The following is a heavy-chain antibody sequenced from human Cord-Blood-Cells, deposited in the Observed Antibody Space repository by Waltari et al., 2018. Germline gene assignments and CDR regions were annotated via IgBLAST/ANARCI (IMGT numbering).Heavy chain of an antibody. Sequence: AASGFTFSSYSMNWVRQAPGKGLEWVSSISSSSSYIYYADSVKGRFTISRDNAKNSLYLQMNSLRAEDTAVYYCARVSPAAVDYWGQGTLVTVSS. D-gene: IGHD6-13*01. CDR2: ISSSSSYI. J-gene: IGHJ4*02. CDR1: GFTFSSYS. CDR3: ARVSPAAVDY. V-gene: IGHV3-21*01.